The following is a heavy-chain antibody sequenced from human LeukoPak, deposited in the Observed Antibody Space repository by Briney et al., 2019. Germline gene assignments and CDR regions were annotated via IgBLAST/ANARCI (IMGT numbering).Heavy chain of an antibody. V-gene: IGHV1-46*01. Sequence: ASVKVSCKASGYTFTSYYMHWVRQAPGQGLEWMGIINPSGGSTSYAQKLQGRVTMTRDTSTSTVYMELSSLRSEDTAVYYCARVGAADAFDIWGQGTMVTVSS. CDR3: ARVGAADAFDI. CDR2: INPSGGST. CDR1: GYTFTSYY. J-gene: IGHJ3*02. D-gene: IGHD3-10*01.